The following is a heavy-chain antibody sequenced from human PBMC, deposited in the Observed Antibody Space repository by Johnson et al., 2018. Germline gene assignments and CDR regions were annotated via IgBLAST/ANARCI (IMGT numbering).Heavy chain of an antibody. J-gene: IGHJ6*03. V-gene: IGHV3-23*04. CDR3: AKGGYCSSTSCYSYYYYYMDV. Sequence: VQLVQSGGGLVQXGGSLRLSCAASGFTFSSYAMSWVRQAPGTGLEWVSAISGSGGSTYYADSVKGRFTISRDNSKNTLYLQMNCLRAEDTAVYYCAKGGYCSSTSCYSYYYYYMDVWGKGTTVTVSS. CDR2: ISGSGGST. CDR1: GFTFSSYA. D-gene: IGHD2-2*03.